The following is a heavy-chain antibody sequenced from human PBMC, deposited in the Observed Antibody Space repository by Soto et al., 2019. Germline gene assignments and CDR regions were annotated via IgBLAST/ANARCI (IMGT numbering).Heavy chain of an antibody. CDR1: GGSISSSSYY. CDR2: IYYSGST. V-gene: IGHV4-39*01. D-gene: IGHD6-19*01. J-gene: IGHJ5*02. Sequence: SETLSLSCTVSGGSISSSSYYWGWIRQPPGKGLEWIGSIYYSGSTYYNPSLKSRVTISVDTSKNQFSLKLSSVTAADTAVYYCARGIEQWLVIWWFDPWGQGTLVTVSS. CDR3: ARGIEQWLVIWWFDP.